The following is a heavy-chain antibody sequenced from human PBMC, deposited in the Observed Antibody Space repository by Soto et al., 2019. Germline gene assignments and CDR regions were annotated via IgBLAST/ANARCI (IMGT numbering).Heavy chain of an antibody. CDR1: GYTFTNYG. J-gene: IGHJ6*03. CDR3: ARAAPYSSGWYNYYYYMDV. CDR2: ISAYNGNT. V-gene: IGHV1-18*01. D-gene: IGHD6-19*01. Sequence: AAVKVSCKASGYTFTNYGSSWVRQAPGQGLEWMGLISAYNGNTNYAQKLQGRVTMTTDTSTSTAYMELRSLRSDDTAVYYCARAAPYSSGWYNYYYYMDVWGKGTTVTVSS.